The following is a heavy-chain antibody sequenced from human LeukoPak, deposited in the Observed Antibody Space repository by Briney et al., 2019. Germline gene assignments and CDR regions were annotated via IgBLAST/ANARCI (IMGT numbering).Heavy chain of an antibody. V-gene: IGHV3-21*01. CDR2: ISSSSSYI. J-gene: IGHJ4*02. CDR1: GFTFSSYR. Sequence: GGSLRLSCAASGFTFSSYRMNWVRQAPGKGLEWVSSISSSSSYIYYADSVKGRITISRDNAKNSLYLQMNSLRVEDTAVYYCARDKDVYFDYWGQGTLVTVSS. CDR3: ARDKDVYFDY.